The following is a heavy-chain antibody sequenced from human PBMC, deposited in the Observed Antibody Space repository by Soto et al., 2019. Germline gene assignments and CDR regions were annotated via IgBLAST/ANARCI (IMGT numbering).Heavy chain of an antibody. CDR3: ARDGGFGELKY. V-gene: IGHV1-69*13. D-gene: IGHD3-10*01. CDR1: GDTFSGYP. Sequence: GASVKVSCKASGDTFSGYPINWVRQAPGEGLEWMGRIIPVFGTTNDAQRFEGRVTFTADESTNTAYMELRGLLSEDTAVYYCARDGGFGELKYWGQGTLVTVSS. J-gene: IGHJ4*02. CDR2: IIPVFGTT.